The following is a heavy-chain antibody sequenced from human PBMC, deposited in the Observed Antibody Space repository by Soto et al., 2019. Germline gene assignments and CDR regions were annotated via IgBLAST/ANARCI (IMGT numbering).Heavy chain of an antibody. J-gene: IGHJ5*02. V-gene: IGHV4-30-4*01. CDR3: ARQSYCGGGSCYGGFDP. CDR1: VGSISSGDYY. Sequence: QVQLQESGPGLVKPSQTLSLTCTVFVGSISSGDYYWTWIRQAPGKGLEWIGYIDYSGRTYYNPSIKSRVTISADTSKNQFSLKVGSGTAADTAVYYCARQSYCGGGSCYGGFDPWGQGTLVTVSS. CDR2: IDYSGRT. D-gene: IGHD2-15*01.